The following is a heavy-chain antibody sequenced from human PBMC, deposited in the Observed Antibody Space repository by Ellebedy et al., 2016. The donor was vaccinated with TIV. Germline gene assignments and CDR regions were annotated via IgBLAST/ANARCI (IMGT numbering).Heavy chain of an antibody. V-gene: IGHV4-39*01. D-gene: IGHD6-13*01. Sequence: GSLRLSCTVSADSISSNSYYWGWIRQPPGKGLEWMGSIYYTVTTYHNPSLTSRVTIAIDTSKNQFSLRLNSVSASDTAVYYCARLPRAAVGYEEPVWGQGALVTVSS. CDR3: ARLPRAAVGYEEPV. CDR2: IYYTVTT. J-gene: IGHJ4*02. CDR1: ADSISSNSYY.